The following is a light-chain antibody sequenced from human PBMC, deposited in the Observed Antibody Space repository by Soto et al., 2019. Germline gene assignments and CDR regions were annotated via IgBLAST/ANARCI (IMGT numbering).Light chain of an antibody. CDR3: QQANSFPCT. Sequence: DIQMTQSPSSVSASVGARVTITCRASQGISSWLAWYQQKPGKAPKLLIYAAASSQSGAPSRFSGSGSGTEDTRTISSLQPEDFATYYCQQANSFPCTFGPGTKVDIK. CDR2: AAA. V-gene: IGKV1-12*01. J-gene: IGKJ3*01. CDR1: QGISSW.